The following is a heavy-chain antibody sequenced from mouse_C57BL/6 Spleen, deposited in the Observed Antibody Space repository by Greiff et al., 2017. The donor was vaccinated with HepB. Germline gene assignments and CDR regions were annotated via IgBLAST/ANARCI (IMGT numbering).Heavy chain of an antibody. V-gene: IGHV2-2*01. CDR3: AREEGYWVYFDY. D-gene: IGHD4-1*01. CDR1: GFSLTSYG. CDR2: IWSGGST. J-gene: IGHJ2*01. Sequence: QVQLKESGPGLVQPSQSLSITCTVSGFSLTSYGVHWVRQSPGKGLEWLGVIWSGGSTDYNAAFISRLSISKDNSKSQVFFKMNSLQADDAAIYYCAREEGYWVYFDYWGQGTTLTVSS.